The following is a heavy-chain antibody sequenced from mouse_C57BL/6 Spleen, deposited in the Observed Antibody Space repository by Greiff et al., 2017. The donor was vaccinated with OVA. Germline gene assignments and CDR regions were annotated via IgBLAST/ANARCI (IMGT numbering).Heavy chain of an antibody. V-gene: IGHV1-80*01. J-gene: IGHJ2*01. CDR3: ARAYDYDEGDGN. D-gene: IGHD2-4*01. CDR1: GYAFSSYW. Sequence: VQLQQSGAELVKPGASVKISCKASGYAFSSYWMNWVKQRPGKGLEWIGQIYPGDGDTNYNGKFKGKATLTADKSSSTAYMQLSSLTSEDSAVYFCARAYDYDEGDGNWGQGTTLTVSS. CDR2: IYPGDGDT.